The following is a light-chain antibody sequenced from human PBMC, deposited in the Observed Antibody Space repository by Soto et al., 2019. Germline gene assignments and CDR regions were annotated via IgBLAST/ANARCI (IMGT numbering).Light chain of an antibody. CDR3: MQALQTPPWT. CDR2: LGS. V-gene: IGKV2-28*01. CDR1: QSLLQSNGYNY. Sequence: IVMTQSPLSLPVIPGEPASISCRSSQSLLQSNGYNYLDWYLQKPGQSPQLLIYLGSNRASGVPDRFSGSGSGTDFTLKISRVEAEDVGVYYCMQALQTPPWTFGQGTKVDIK. J-gene: IGKJ1*01.